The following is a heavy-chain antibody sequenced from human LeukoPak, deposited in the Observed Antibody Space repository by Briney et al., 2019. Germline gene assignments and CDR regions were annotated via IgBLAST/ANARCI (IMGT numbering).Heavy chain of an antibody. Sequence: PSETLSLSCGVSGYSINSRYHWGWIRQPPGRGVEWIGSIYHSGSTSYKPSLKSRASISIDTSNNQFSLKLSSVTAADTGVYYCARHYLYDTSGDGTYYFDYWGEGNLVTVSS. D-gene: IGHD3-22*01. J-gene: IGHJ4*02. CDR3: ARHYLYDTSGDGTYYFDY. V-gene: IGHV4-38-2*01. CDR2: IYHSGST. CDR1: GYSINSRYH.